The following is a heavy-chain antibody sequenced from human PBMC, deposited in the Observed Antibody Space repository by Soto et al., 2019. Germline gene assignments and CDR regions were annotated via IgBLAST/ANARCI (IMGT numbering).Heavy chain of an antibody. CDR2: INHSGST. J-gene: IGHJ3*02. CDR3: ARTGYSSGWYKAAFDI. V-gene: IGHV4-34*01. CDR1: GGSFIGYY. Sequence: QVQVQQWGAGLLKPSDTLSLTCAVYGGSFIGYYWSCIRQPPGKGLEWLGEINHSGSTNYNPSLKRRVTRAVDTSKNQFSLKLSCVTASDTAVYYCARTGYSSGWYKAAFDIWGQGTMVTVSS. D-gene: IGHD6-19*01.